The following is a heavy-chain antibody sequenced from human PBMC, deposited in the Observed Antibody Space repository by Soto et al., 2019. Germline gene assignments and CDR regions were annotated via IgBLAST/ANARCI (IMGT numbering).Heavy chain of an antibody. CDR1: GFTFITST. J-gene: IGHJ4*02. V-gene: IGHV1-58*01. D-gene: IGHD3-3*01. CDR2: IVVGSGNT. Sequence: QMQLVQSGPEVKKPGTSVKVSCKVSGFTFITSTVQWVRQARGQPLEWIGWIVVGSGNTIYAQKFQERVTFTRDESTSTANMELSSLRSEDTGVYYCAAGDYHDTSGYSSDYWGQGTLVTVSS. CDR3: AAGDYHDTSGYSSDY.